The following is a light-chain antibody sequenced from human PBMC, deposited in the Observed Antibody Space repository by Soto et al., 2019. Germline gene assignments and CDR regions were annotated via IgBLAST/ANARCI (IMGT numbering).Light chain of an antibody. V-gene: IGLV4-60*03. J-gene: IGLJ3*02. Sequence: QPVLTQSSSASASLGSSVKLTCTLSSGHSSHIIAWHQQQPGKAPRYLMKVEGSGSFNKGSGVPDRFSGYRSGADRYLTISNLQSEDEADYYCETWDSNTWVFGGGTKLTVL. CDR2: VEGSGSF. CDR3: ETWDSNTWV. CDR1: SGHSSHI.